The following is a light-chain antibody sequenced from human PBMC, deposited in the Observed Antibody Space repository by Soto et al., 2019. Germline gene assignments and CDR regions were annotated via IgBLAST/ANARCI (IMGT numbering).Light chain of an antibody. CDR3: CSYAGSYTHYV. V-gene: IGLV2-11*01. CDR1: SSDVGGYNY. J-gene: IGLJ1*01. Sequence: QSALTQPRSVSGSPGQSVTISCTGTSSDVGGYNYVSWYQQHPGKAPKLMIYDVSKRPSGVPDRFSGSKSGNTASLTISGLQDEDDADYYCCSYAGSYTHYVFGTGTKLTVL. CDR2: DVS.